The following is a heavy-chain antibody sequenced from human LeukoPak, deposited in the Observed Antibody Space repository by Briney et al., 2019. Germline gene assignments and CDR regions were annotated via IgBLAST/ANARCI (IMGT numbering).Heavy chain of an antibody. CDR2: IYHDGST. J-gene: IGHJ4*02. D-gene: IGHD6-19*01. CDR3: ARGETSSSGWPYLDY. Sequence: SETLSLTCTVSGGSISTYFWSWLRQPPGKGLEWIGYIYHDGSTNYNPSLNRRVAISVDTSQNEFSLKLTSVTAADTAVYYCARGETSSSGWPYLDYWGQGTLVTVSS. CDR1: GGSISTYF. V-gene: IGHV4-59*12.